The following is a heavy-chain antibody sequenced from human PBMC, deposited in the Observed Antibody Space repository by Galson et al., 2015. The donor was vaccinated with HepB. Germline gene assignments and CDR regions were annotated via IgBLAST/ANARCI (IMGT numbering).Heavy chain of an antibody. CDR3: ARDRQQWLVVGFDI. V-gene: IGHV3-7*03. J-gene: IGHJ3*02. CDR2: IKQDGSEK. Sequence: SLRLSCAASGFTFSSYWMSWVRQAPGKGLEWVANIKQDGSEKYYVDSVKGRFTISRDNAKNSLYLQMNSLRAEDTSVYYCARDRQQWLVVGFDIRGQGTMVTVSS. CDR1: GFTFSSYW. D-gene: IGHD6-19*01.